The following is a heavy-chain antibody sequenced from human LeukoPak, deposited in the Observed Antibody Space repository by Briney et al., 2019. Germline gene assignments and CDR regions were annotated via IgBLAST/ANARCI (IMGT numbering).Heavy chain of an antibody. D-gene: IGHD3-22*01. CDR1: GGSISSYY. Sequence: SETLSLTCTVSGGSISSYYWSWIRQPAGKGLEWIGRIYTSGSTNYNPSLKSRVTMSVDTSKNQFSLKLSSVTAADTAVYYCARLDSSGYYYYYYGMDVWGQGTTVTVSS. V-gene: IGHV4-4*07. CDR2: IYTSGST. J-gene: IGHJ6*02. CDR3: ARLDSSGYYYYYYGMDV.